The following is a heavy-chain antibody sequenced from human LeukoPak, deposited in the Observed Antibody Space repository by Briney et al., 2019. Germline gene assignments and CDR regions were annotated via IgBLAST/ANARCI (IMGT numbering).Heavy chain of an antibody. CDR1: GGTFSSYA. CDR2: IIPIFGTA. D-gene: IGHD4-17*01. V-gene: IGHV1-69*01. J-gene: IGHJ4*02. CDR3: ARDAGTVTTFGY. Sequence: SVKVSCKDSGGTFSSYAISWVRHAPGQGLEWMGGIIPIFGTANYAQKFQGRVTITADESTSTAYMELSSLRSEDTAVYYCARDAGTVTTFGYWGQGTLVTVSS.